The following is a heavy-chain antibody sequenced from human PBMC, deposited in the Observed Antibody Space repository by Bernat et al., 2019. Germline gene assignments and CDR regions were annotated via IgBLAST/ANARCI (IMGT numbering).Heavy chain of an antibody. Sequence: EVQLVESGGGLVQPGGSLRLSCAASGFIVSANCITWVRQAPGEGLEWVSGIYSDGGTFYAGSVKGRFTISSDSAKSTGHLQMTSVRAEDTGGDYCAKQASTISNFDDWGQGTLVTVSS. J-gene: IGHJ4*02. CDR2: IYSDGGT. D-gene: IGHD3-3*01. CDR1: GFIVSANC. V-gene: IGHV3-53*01. CDR3: AKQASTISNFDD.